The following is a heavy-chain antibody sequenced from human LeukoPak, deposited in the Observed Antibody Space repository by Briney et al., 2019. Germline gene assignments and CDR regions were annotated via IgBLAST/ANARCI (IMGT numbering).Heavy chain of an antibody. J-gene: IGHJ4*02. D-gene: IGHD4-17*01. Sequence: GGSLRLSCAVSGFTVSSNYMTWVRQAPGKGLEWVSLTYSGGFTNYADSVKGRFTISRDNSKNTLYLQMNTLRAEDTAVYYCAKDFYGDYVDYFDYWGQGTLVTVSS. CDR3: AKDFYGDYVDYFDY. CDR1: GFTVSSNY. V-gene: IGHV3-53*01. CDR2: TYSGGFT.